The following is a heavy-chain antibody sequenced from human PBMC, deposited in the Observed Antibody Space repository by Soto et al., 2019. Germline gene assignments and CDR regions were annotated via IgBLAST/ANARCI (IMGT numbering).Heavy chain of an antibody. V-gene: IGHV3-30-3*01. CDR3: ARGEGAIDY. Sequence: QVQLVESGEGVVQPGRSLRLSCAASGFTFSSYAMHWVRQAPGKGLEWVAVISYDGSNKYYADSVKGRFTISRDNSKNTLYLQMNSLRAEDTAVYYCARGEGAIDYWGQGTLVTVSS. CDR1: GFTFSSYA. D-gene: IGHD1-26*01. CDR2: ISYDGSNK. J-gene: IGHJ4*02.